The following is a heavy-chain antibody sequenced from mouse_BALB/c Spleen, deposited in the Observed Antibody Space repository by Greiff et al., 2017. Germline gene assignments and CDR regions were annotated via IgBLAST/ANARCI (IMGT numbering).Heavy chain of an antibody. V-gene: IGHV1-87*01. CDR3: ARSVVYDGYYDAMDY. CDR2: IYPGDGDT. D-gene: IGHD2-3*01. Sequence: VQLQQSGAELARPGASVKLSCKASGYTFTSYWMQWVKQRPGQGLEWIGAIYPGDGDTRYTQKFKGKATLTADKSSSTAYMQLSSLASEDSAVYYCARSVVYDGYYDAMDYWGQGTSVTVSS. J-gene: IGHJ4*01. CDR1: GYTFTSYW.